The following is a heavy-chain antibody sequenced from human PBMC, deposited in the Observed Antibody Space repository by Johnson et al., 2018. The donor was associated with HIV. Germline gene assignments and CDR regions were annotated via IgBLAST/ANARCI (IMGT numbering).Heavy chain of an antibody. D-gene: IGHD6-13*01. CDR1: GFTFSSYG. V-gene: IGHV3-30*03. J-gene: IGHJ3*02. Sequence: QVQLVESGGGVVQPGRSLRLSCAASGFTFSSYGMHWVRQAPGKGLEWVAVISYDGSNKYYADSVKGRFTISRDNSKNTLYLQMNSLRSDDTAVYFCARDQAYRSSWAFSFDIWGQGTMVIVSS. CDR2: ISYDGSNK. CDR3: ARDQAYRSSWAFSFDI.